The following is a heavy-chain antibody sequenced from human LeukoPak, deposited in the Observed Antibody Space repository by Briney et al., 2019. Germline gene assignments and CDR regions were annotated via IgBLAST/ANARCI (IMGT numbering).Heavy chain of an antibody. CDR2: ITGSSTTI. CDR1: GFTFSSYS. D-gene: IGHD6-13*01. CDR3: ARDVNGFSSTSYEY. V-gene: IGHV3-48*01. J-gene: IGHJ4*02. Sequence: GGSLRLSCAASGFTFSSYSMNWVRQAPGKGLEWVSYITGSSTTIYYADSVKGRFTISRDNAKNSLYLQMNSLRAEDTALYYCARDVNGFSSTSYEYWGQGTLVTVSS.